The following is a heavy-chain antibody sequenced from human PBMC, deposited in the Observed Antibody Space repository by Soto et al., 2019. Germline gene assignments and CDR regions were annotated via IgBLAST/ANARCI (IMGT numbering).Heavy chain of an antibody. D-gene: IGHD6-19*01. CDR3: ARDRGIAVAAGAIDH. V-gene: IGHV1-46*01. CDR2: INPSGGST. CDR1: GYTFTTYY. Sequence: GASVKVSCKASGYTFTTYYIHWVRQAPGQGLEWVGIINPSGGSTSYAQRFQGRVTMTRDTSTSTVYMELSSLTSEDTAVYYCARDRGIAVAAGAIDHWGQGTLVTVSS. J-gene: IGHJ4*02.